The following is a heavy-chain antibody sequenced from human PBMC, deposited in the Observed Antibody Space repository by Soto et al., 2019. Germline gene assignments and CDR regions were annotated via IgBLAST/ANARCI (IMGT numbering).Heavy chain of an antibody. CDR2: ISVSVGST. J-gene: IGHJ4*02. V-gene: IGHV3-23*01. Sequence: EVQLLESGGGLVQPGGSLRLSCAASGFTFSSYAMSWVRQAPGKGLDWVSAISVSVGSTYYADSVKGRCTISRDNSKNTLYLQMNSLRAEDTAVYYCAKVERAVAGIIDWGQGTLVTVSS. D-gene: IGHD6-19*01. CDR1: GFTFSSYA. CDR3: AKVERAVAGIID.